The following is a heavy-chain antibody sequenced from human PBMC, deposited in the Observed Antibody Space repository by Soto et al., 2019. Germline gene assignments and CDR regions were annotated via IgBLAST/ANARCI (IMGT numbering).Heavy chain of an antibody. CDR2: VSWNGSRT. V-gene: IGHV3-35*01. D-gene: IGHD1-26*01. Sequence: PGGSLRLSCAASGFTFSNSDMNWVHQAPGKGLEWVSGVSWNGSRTHYADSVKGRFIISRDNSRNTLYLQTNSLRAEDTAVYYLYSGSYFPAPPDAFDIWGQGTMVTVSS. CDR1: GFTFSNSD. J-gene: IGHJ3*02. CDR3: YSGSYFPAPPDAFDI.